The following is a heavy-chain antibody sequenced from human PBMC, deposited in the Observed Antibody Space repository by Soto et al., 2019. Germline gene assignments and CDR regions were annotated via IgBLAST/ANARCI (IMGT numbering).Heavy chain of an antibody. CDR1: GYTFTSYG. CDR2: ISAYNGNT. J-gene: IGHJ2*01. CDR3: ASTTGYCTNGVCYGYFDL. V-gene: IGHV1-18*01. Sequence: VASVKVSCKASGYTFTSYGISWVRQAPGQGLEWMGWISAYNGNTNYAQKLQGRVTMTTDTSTSTAYMELRSLRSDDTAVYYCASTTGYCTNGVCYGYFDLWGRGTLVTVSS. D-gene: IGHD2-8*01.